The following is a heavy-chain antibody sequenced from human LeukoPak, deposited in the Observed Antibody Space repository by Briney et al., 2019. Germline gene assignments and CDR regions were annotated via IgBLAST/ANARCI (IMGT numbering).Heavy chain of an antibody. D-gene: IGHD2-21*01. CDR3: AKEARIVTSGAEFDF. CDR1: GFTFRRYA. V-gene: IGHV3-23*01. Sequence: GGSLRLSCAASGFTFRRYAMSWVRRAPGKGLEWVSAISGSGGATYYADYVKGRFTISRDNSKNTLSLQMNSLRAEDAAVYYCAKEARIVTSGAEFDFWGQGTLVTVSS. J-gene: IGHJ4*02. CDR2: ISGSGGAT.